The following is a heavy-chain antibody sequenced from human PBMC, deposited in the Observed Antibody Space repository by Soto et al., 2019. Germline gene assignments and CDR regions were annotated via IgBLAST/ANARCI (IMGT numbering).Heavy chain of an antibody. CDR2: ISGSGGST. CDR3: AKVLARQQLVLVFDY. CDR1: GFTFSSYA. Sequence: EVQLLESGGGLVQPGGSLRLSCAASGFTFSSYAMSWVRQAPGKGLEWVSAISGSGGSTYYADSVKGRFTISRDNSKNTLYLQINSLRAEDTAVYYCAKVLARQQLVLVFDYWGQGTLVTVSS. D-gene: IGHD6-13*01. V-gene: IGHV3-23*01. J-gene: IGHJ4*02.